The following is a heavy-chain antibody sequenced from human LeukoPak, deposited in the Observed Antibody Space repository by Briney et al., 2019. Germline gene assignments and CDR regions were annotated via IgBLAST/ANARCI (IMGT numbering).Heavy chain of an antibody. Sequence: GGSLRLSCAASGFTFSSYAMHWVRQAPGKGLEWVAVISYDGSNKYYADSVKGRFTISRDNSKNTLYLQMNSLRAEDTAVYYCARVRGGRAYCGGDCYLDVWGQGTTVTVSS. D-gene: IGHD2-21*01. J-gene: IGHJ6*03. V-gene: IGHV3-30-3*01. CDR3: ARVRGGRAYCGGDCYLDV. CDR2: ISYDGSNK. CDR1: GFTFSSYA.